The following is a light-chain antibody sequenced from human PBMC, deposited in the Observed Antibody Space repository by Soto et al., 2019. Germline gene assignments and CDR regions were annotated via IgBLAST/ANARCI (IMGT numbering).Light chain of an antibody. Sequence: DIQMTQSPSSLSASVGDRVTITCRASQSINTYLNWYQQKPGTAPKVLIYAASNLQSGVPSRFSGSGSGTDFTLTISSLQPEDFATYYCQQSSNTPRTFGQGTKLDIK. V-gene: IGKV1-39*01. CDR1: QSINTY. J-gene: IGKJ2*01. CDR2: AAS. CDR3: QQSSNTPRT.